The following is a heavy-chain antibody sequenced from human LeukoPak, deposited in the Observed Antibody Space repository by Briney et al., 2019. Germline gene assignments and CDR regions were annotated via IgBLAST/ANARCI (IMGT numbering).Heavy chain of an antibody. CDR3: AKVPFQYYYDSSGYYYDYYYGMDV. D-gene: IGHD3-22*01. V-gene: IGHV3-30*02. J-gene: IGHJ6*02. Sequence: PGGSLRLSCSASGFTFRTYGMHWVRQAPGKGLEWVAFIRNDGTIEYYADSVKGRFTISRDNSKNTLYLQMNSLRAEDTAVYYCAKVPFQYYYDSSGYYYDYYYGMDVWGQGTTVTVSS. CDR1: GFTFRTYG. CDR2: IRNDGTIE.